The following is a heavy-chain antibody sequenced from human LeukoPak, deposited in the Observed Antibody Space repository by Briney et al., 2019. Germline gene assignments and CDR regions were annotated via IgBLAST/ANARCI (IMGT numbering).Heavy chain of an antibody. Sequence: TGGSLRLSCEASGFTFGTYGMTWVRQAPGKGLEWVSGITGSSTWTYYADSVKGRFTISRDNSNNRLYLQMNSLRTDDTAVYYCAKDKGSGTYPPYWGQGTLVTVSS. CDR2: ITGSSTWT. CDR3: AKDKGSGTYPPY. CDR1: GFTFGTYG. V-gene: IGHV3-23*01. D-gene: IGHD1-26*01. J-gene: IGHJ4*02.